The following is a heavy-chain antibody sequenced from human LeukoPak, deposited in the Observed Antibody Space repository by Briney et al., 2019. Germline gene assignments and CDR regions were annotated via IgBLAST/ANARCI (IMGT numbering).Heavy chain of an antibody. J-gene: IGHJ4*02. CDR2: INHSGST. Sequence: SETLSLTCAVYGGSFSGYYWSWIRQPPGKGLEWIGEINHSGSTNYNPSLKSRVTISVDTSKNQFSLKLSSVTAADTAVYYCARSGGSYDYVWGSYLDYWGQGTLVTVSS. V-gene: IGHV4-34*01. CDR1: GGSFSGYY. CDR3: ARSGGSYDYVWGSYLDY. D-gene: IGHD3-16*02.